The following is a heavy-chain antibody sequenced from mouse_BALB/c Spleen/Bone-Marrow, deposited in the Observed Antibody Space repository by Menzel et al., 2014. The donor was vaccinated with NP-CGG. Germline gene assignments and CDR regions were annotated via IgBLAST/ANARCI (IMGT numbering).Heavy chain of an antibody. CDR2: INPNNGDT. CDR3: ARDYGSSYVAY. J-gene: IGHJ3*01. V-gene: IGHV1-26*01. D-gene: IGHD1-1*01. CDR1: GYTFTDYY. Sequence: EVKLVESGPELVKPGASVKMSCKASGYTFTDYYMKWVKQSHGKNLEWIGDINPNNGDTFYNQKFKGKATLTVDKSSSTAYMQLNSLTSEDSAVYYCARDYGSSYVAYWGQGTLVTVSA.